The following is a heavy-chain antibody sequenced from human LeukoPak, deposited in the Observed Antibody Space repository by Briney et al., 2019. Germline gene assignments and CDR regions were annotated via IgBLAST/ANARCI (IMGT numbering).Heavy chain of an antibody. CDR2: ISSSGSTI. D-gene: IGHD6-13*01. Sequence: GGSLILSCAVSGFTFSSYEMTWVRQAPGKGLEGVSYISSSGSTIYYADSVKGRFTISRDSAKNSLYLQMNSLRAEDTAVYYCARVTAAEDFDYWGQGTLVTVSS. V-gene: IGHV3-48*03. CDR3: ARVTAAEDFDY. J-gene: IGHJ4*02. CDR1: GFTFSSYE.